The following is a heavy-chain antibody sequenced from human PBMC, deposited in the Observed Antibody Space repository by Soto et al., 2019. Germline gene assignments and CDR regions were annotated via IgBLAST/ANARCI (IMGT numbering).Heavy chain of an antibody. Sequence: LVESGGGLVKPGGSLRLSCAASGFDFRTYTMNWVRQAPGKGLEWVSSINTIGSCIYYEDSLRGRFTISRDNAKNSLYLQMNSLRAEDTAVYYCARDTFNMMRGVMRGTYFGMDVWGRGTTVIVSS. D-gene: IGHD3-10*01. CDR3: ARDTFNMMRGVMRGTYFGMDV. CDR2: INTIGSCI. V-gene: IGHV3-21*01. CDR1: GFDFRTYT. J-gene: IGHJ6*02.